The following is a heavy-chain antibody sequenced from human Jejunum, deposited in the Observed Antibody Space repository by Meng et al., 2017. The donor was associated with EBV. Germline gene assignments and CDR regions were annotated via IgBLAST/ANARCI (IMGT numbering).Heavy chain of an antibody. CDR2: IDHTGTT. J-gene: IGHJ4*02. CDR1: SGSINIRNW. Sequence: QVQRQESCPGRVRLSGALSLTFTVSSGSINIRNWGHWVSQAPGKGLEWIGEIDHTGTTHYNPSLKSRVTISLGTSMNQFSLELTSPTPADTAVYYCARDSQYLARGYFDYWGQGALVTVSS. V-gene: IGHV4-4*02. CDR3: ARDSQYLARGYFDY. D-gene: IGHD2/OR15-2a*01.